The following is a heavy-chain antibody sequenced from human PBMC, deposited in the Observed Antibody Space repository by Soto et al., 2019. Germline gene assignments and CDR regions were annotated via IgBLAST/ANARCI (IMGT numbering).Heavy chain of an antibody. CDR1: GYFFRSYW. V-gene: IGHV3-74*01. CDR2: ISNDGSST. D-gene: IGHD2-8*01. Sequence: EVQLVESGGGLVQPGGSLRLSCEASGYFFRSYWMHWVRQAPGKGLVWVSRISNDGSSTYADSVNGRFAISRDAVKNNVYLQLNSLIAEDTAVYYCARGMQGSRYFDLWGRGTLVTGSS. J-gene: IGHJ2*01. CDR3: ARGMQGSRYFDL.